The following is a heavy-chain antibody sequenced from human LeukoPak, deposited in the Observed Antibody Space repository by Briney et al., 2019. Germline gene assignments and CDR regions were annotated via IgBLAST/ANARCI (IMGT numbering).Heavy chain of an antibody. J-gene: IGHJ4*02. Sequence: GGSLRLSCGDSGFTFRRYEMNWLRQAPGQGLKWVAAISGSGGSTYYADSVKGRFTISRDNSKNTLCLQMNSLRAEDTAVYYCAKLGYSYGYFIDYWGQGTLVTVSS. CDR2: ISGSGGST. CDR3: AKLGYSYGYFIDY. CDR1: GFTFRRYE. D-gene: IGHD5-18*01. V-gene: IGHV3-23*01.